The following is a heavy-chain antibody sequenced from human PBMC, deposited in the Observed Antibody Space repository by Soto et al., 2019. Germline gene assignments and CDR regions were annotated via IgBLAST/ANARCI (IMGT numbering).Heavy chain of an antibody. J-gene: IGHJ6*02. CDR3: AIRGYSGYHYYYGMDV. CDR2: IYSGGST. Sequence: GSLSLSCAASGFTVSSNYMSWVRQAPGKGLEWVSVIYSGGSTYYADSVKGRFTISRDNSKNTLYLQMNSLRAEDTAVYYCAIRGYSGYHYYYGMDVWGQGTTVTVSS. D-gene: IGHD5-12*01. V-gene: IGHV3-53*01. CDR1: GFTVSSNY.